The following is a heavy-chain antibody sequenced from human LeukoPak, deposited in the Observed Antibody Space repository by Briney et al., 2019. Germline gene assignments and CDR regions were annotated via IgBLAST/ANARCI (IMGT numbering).Heavy chain of an antibody. V-gene: IGHV3-23*01. CDR2: TSSRGDDT. CDR3: AKHRRSTLVTAYFDS. J-gene: IGHJ4*02. Sequence: GGSLRLSCTASGFTFSTLAMSWVRQAPGKGLEWVSSTSSRGDDTSYADSVKGRFTISRDNSKNTLYLQLNSLRVDDAAIYYCAKHRRSTLVTAYFDSWGQGTLVTVSS. D-gene: IGHD2-21*02. CDR1: GFTFSTLA.